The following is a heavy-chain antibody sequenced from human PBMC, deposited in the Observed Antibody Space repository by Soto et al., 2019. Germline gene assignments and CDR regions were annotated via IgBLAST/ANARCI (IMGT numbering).Heavy chain of an antibody. CDR3: ARDLTQSGYFDY. J-gene: IGHJ4*02. CDR1: GYTFTSYY. Sequence: ASVKVSCKSSGYTFTSYYMHWVRQAPGQGLEWMGIISPSGGSTSYAQKFQGRVTMTRDTSTSTVYMELSSLRSEDTAVYYCARDLTQSGYFDYWGQGTLVTVSS. D-gene: IGHD3-3*01. V-gene: IGHV1-46*03. CDR2: ISPSGGST.